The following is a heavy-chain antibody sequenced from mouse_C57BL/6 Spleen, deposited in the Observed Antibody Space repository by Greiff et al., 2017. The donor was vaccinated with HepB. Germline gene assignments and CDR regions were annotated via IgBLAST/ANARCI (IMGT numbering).Heavy chain of an antibody. J-gene: IGHJ2*01. CDR3: ANGANFDY. V-gene: IGHV1-50*01. Sequence: QVQLKQPGAELVKPGASVKLSCKASGYTFTSYWMQWVKQRPGQGLEWIGEIDPSDSYTNYNQKFKGKATLTVDTSSSTAYMQLSSLTSEDSAVYYCANGANFDYWGQGTTLTVSS. CDR1: GYTFTSYW. CDR2: IDPSDSYT.